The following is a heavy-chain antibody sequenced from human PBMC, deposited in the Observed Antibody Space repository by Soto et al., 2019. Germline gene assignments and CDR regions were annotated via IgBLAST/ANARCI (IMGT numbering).Heavy chain of an antibody. CDR2: MNPNSGNT. CDR3: ARRIAAAGTFYYYGMDV. CDR1: GYTFTSYD. V-gene: IGHV1-8*01. Sequence: ASVKVSCKASGYTFTSYDINWVRQATGQGLEWMGWMNPNSGNTGYAQKFQGRVTMTRNTSISAAYMELSSLRSEDTAVYYCARRIAAAGTFYYYGMDVWGQGTTVTVSS. D-gene: IGHD6-13*01. J-gene: IGHJ6*02.